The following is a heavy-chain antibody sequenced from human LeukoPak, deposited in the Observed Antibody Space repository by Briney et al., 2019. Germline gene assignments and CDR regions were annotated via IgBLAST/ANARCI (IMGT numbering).Heavy chain of an antibody. D-gene: IGHD2-2*03. V-gene: IGHV3-30*02. Sequence: GGSLRLSCAASGFTSSSYGMHWVRQAPGKGLEWVAFIRYDGSNKYYADSVKGRFTISRDNSKNTLYLQMNSLRAEDTAVYYCAKTGYCSSTSCSIYYFDYWGQGTLVTVSS. J-gene: IGHJ4*02. CDR3: AKTGYCSSTSCSIYYFDY. CDR1: GFTSSSYG. CDR2: IRYDGSNK.